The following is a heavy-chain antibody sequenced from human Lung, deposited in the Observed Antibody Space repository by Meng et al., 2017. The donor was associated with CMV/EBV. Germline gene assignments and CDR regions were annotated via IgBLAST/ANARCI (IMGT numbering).Heavy chain of an antibody. V-gene: IGHV2-5*01. J-gene: IGHJ6*02. CDR2: IYWNDDK. D-gene: IGHD2-21*01. CDR1: GFSLTTSGVG. Sequence: SGPXLVXPTQTLTLTCSFSGFSLTTSGVGVEWIRQPPGKALEWLGLIYWNDDKRYSPSLKSRLTLTKDTSKNQVVLTMTNMDPVDTATYFCARNVVVRSGDYYYYIMDVWGQGTXVTVYS. CDR3: ARNVVVRSGDYYYYIMDV.